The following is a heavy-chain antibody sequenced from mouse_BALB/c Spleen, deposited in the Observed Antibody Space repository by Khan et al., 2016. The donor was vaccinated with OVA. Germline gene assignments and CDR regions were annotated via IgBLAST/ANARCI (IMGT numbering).Heavy chain of an antibody. Sequence: QIRLVQSGPELKKPGETVKISCKASGQTFTNYGMNWVKQAPGKGLKWMGWINTYTGETTYDDEFNGRVVLSLETSSSTAYLQINNLKNEDPATSSFARPPCCYYVMDNWGQGTSVTVSS. V-gene: IGHV9-3-1*01. CDR3: ARPPCCYYVMDN. J-gene: IGHJ4*01. CDR1: GQTFTNYG. CDR2: INTYTGET.